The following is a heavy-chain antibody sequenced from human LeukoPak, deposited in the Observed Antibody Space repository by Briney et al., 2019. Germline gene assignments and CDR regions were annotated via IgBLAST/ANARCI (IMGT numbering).Heavy chain of an antibody. D-gene: IGHD5-12*01. J-gene: IGHJ4*02. Sequence: PSETLSLTCAVYGGSFSGYYWSWIRQPPGKGLEWIGEINHSGSTNYNPSLKSRVTISLDTSKNQFSLKLSSVTAADTAVYYCARSNVDIVATFDYWGQGTLVTVSS. CDR2: INHSGST. V-gene: IGHV4-34*01. CDR1: GGSFSGYY. CDR3: ARSNVDIVATFDY.